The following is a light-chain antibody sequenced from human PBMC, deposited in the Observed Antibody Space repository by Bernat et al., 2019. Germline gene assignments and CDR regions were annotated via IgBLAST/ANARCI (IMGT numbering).Light chain of an antibody. CDR3: VHAIAVTRT. J-gene: IGKJ1*01. V-gene: IGKV2-18*01. CDR1: QSLLYRNGNTY. Sequence: ISCRSSQSLLYRNGNTYLHWYLQKPGQSPQLLIYGGSNRASGVPDRFSGSGSGTDFTLKISRVEAEYVGIYYGVHAIAVTRTVGQGTKVEIK. CDR2: GGS.